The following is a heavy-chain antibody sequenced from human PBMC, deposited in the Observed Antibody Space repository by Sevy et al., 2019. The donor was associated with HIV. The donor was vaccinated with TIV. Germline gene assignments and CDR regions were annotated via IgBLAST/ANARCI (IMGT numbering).Heavy chain of an antibody. J-gene: IGHJ4*02. V-gene: IGHV3-15*07. CDR1: GFTFSNAW. CDR2: IKSKTDGGTT. CDR3: TTGFVRGSSSSWYSIGY. Sequence: GGSLRLSCAASGFTFSNAWMNWVRQAPGKGLEWVGRIKSKTDGGTTDYAAPVKGRFTISRDDSKNTLYLQMNSLKTEDTAVYYCTTGFVRGSSSSWYSIGYWGQGTLVTVSS. D-gene: IGHD6-13*01.